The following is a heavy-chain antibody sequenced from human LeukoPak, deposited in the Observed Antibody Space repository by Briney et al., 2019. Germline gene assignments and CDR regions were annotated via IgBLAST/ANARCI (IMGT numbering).Heavy chain of an antibody. Sequence: RPGGSLRLSCAASGFTFSSYWMSWVRQAPGKGLEWVANIKQDGSEKYYVDSVKGRFTISRDNSKNTLYLQMNSLRAEDTAVYYCARVAVAGTGRNYYFDYWGQGTLVTVSS. CDR3: ARVAVAGTGRNYYFDY. J-gene: IGHJ4*02. CDR2: IKQDGSEK. CDR1: GFTFSSYW. D-gene: IGHD6-19*01. V-gene: IGHV3-7*01.